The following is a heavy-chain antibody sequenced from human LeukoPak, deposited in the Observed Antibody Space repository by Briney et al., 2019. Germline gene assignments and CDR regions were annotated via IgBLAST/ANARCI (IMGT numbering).Heavy chain of an antibody. D-gene: IGHD3-9*01. CDR2: ISSSGSTI. Sequence: GGSLRLSCAASGFTFSSYEMNWVRQAPGKGLEWVSYISSSGSTIYYADSVKGRFTISRDNAKNSLYLQMNSLRAEDTAVYYCARDYDILTGYPSFDYWGQGTLVTVSS. CDR3: ARDYDILTGYPSFDY. J-gene: IGHJ4*02. V-gene: IGHV3-48*03. CDR1: GFTFSSYE.